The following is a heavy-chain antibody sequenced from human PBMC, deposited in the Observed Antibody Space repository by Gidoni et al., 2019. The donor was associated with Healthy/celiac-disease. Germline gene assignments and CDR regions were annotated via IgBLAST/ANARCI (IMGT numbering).Heavy chain of an antibody. Sequence: EVQLVESGGGWVQPGRSLRLSCAASGFTFDDYAMHWVRQAPGKGLEWVSGISWNSGSIGYADSVKGRFTISRDNAKNSLYLQMNSLRAEDTALYYCAKGSGLYSSSWDEYFQHWGQGTLVTVSS. CDR3: AKGSGLYSSSWDEYFQH. J-gene: IGHJ1*01. CDR2: ISWNSGSI. V-gene: IGHV3-9*01. D-gene: IGHD6-13*01. CDR1: GFTFDDYA.